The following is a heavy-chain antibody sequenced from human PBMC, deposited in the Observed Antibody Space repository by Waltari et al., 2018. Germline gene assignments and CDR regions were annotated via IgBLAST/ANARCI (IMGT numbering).Heavy chain of an antibody. D-gene: IGHD6-13*01. CDR3: ASSSWRNWFDP. CDR2: IYYSGST. CDR1: GGSISSHY. Sequence: QVHLQESGPGLVKPSETLSLTCTVSGGSISSHYWRWIWQPPGKGLEWIGYIYYSGSTNYNPSLKSRVTISVDTSKNQFSLKLSSVTAADTAVYYCASSSWRNWFDPWGQGTLVTVSS. V-gene: IGHV4-59*11. J-gene: IGHJ5*02.